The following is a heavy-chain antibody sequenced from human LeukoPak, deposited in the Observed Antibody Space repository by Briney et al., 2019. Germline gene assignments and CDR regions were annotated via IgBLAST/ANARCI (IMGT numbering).Heavy chain of an antibody. J-gene: IGHJ4*02. CDR1: GFTLSSYG. CDR3: AKVLLSYLDY. CDR2: ISDDGTSK. V-gene: IGHV3-30*18. Sequence: GGSLRLSCAASGFTLSSYGIHWVRQAPGKGLDWVAVISDDGTSKHYADSVKGRFTVSRGNSKNTVYLQMNSLRAEDTAVYYCAKVLLSYLDYWGQGTLVTVSS.